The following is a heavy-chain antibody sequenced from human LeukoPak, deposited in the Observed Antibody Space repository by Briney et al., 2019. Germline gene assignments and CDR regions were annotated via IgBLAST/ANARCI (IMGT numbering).Heavy chain of an antibody. CDR1: GFTFSSYW. CDR3: ARDSPQGTMIVVVPTGYFDY. D-gene: IGHD3-22*01. V-gene: IGHV3-7*01. CDR2: IKQDGSEK. Sequence: GGSLRLSCAASGFTFSSYWMSWVRQAPGKGLEWVANIKQDGSEKYYVDSVKGRFTISRDNAKNSLYLQMNSLRAEDTAVYYCARDSPQGTMIVVVPTGYFDYWGQGTLVTVSS. J-gene: IGHJ4*02.